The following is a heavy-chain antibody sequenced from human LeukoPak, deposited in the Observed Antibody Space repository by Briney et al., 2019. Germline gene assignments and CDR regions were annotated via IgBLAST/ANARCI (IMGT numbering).Heavy chain of an antibody. V-gene: IGHV4-59*08. CDR2: IFYSGST. J-gene: IGHJ4*02. CDR3: ARKFISNWSFDY. Sequence: SETLSLTCTVSGGSISSYHWSWIRQPPGKGLEWIGYIFYSGSTDYNPSLKSRVTISVDTSKNQFSLKLVSMTAADTAAYYCARKFISNWSFDYWGQGTLVTVSS. CDR1: GGSISSYH. D-gene: IGHD6-13*01.